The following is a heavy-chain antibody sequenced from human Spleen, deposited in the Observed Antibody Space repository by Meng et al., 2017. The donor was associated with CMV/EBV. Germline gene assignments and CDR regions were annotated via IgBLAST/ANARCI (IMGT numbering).Heavy chain of an antibody. V-gene: IGHV3-73*01. CDR3: TRPRNDILTGSYYY. Sequence: SGFTFSGSAMHWVRQASGKGLEWVGRIRSKANSYATAYAASVKGRFTISRDDSKNTAYLQMNSLKTEDTAVYYCTRPRNDILTGSYYYWGQGTLVTVSS. CDR2: IRSKANSYAT. D-gene: IGHD3-9*01. CDR1: GFTFSGSA. J-gene: IGHJ4*02.